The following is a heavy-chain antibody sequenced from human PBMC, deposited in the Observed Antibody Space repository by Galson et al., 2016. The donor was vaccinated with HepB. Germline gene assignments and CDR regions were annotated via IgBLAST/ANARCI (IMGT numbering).Heavy chain of an antibody. Sequence: SLRLSCAASGFTFSDHYMDWVRQAPGKGLEWVARARNKANSYTTEYAASVKGRFSISRDESKNLQYLQMNSLKIEETAVYYCARVGDGNRRGFQYNYMDVWGKGTTVTVSS. J-gene: IGHJ6*04. CDR3: ARVGDGNRRGFQYNYMDV. V-gene: IGHV3-72*01. D-gene: IGHD5-24*01. CDR1: GFTFSDHY. CDR2: ARNKANSYTT.